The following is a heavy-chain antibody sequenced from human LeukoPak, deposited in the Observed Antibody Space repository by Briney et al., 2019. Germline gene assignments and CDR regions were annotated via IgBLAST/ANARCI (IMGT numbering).Heavy chain of an antibody. Sequence: GGSLRLSCAASGFTFSSYAMHWVRQAPGKGLEWVTLISYNGVNKYYADSVKGRFTISRDNSKNTLYLQMDSLRAEDTAVYYCARAEDGTNILDYWGQGTLVTVSS. CDR2: ISYNGVNK. CDR1: GFTFSSYA. D-gene: IGHD5-24*01. V-gene: IGHV3-30-3*01. CDR3: ARAEDGTNILDY. J-gene: IGHJ4*02.